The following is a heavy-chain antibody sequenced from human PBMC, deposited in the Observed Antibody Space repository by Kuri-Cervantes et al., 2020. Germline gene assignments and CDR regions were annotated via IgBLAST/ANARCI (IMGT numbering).Heavy chain of an antibody. D-gene: IGHD3-10*01. CDR1: GGTFSSYA. CDR2: IIPIFGTA. Sequence: SVKVSCKASGGTFSSYAISWVRQAPGQGLEWMGGIIPIFGTANYAQKFQGRVTITADKSTSTAYVELSSLRSEDTAVYYCARDFGRKLLWFGDAPGAYFDYWGQGTLVTVSS. J-gene: IGHJ4*02. CDR3: ARDFGRKLLWFGDAPGAYFDY. V-gene: IGHV1-69*06.